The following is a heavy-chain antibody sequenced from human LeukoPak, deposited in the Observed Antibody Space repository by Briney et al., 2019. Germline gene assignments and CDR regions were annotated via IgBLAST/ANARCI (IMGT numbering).Heavy chain of an antibody. CDR3: ATDLVVYCNADGCYSVDY. CDR1: GYTLTELS. Sequence: GASVEVSCKVSGYTLTELSMHWVRQAPGKGVEWMGGFDPEHGETVYAQKFQGRLVMTEDTSTHTAYMELSSLRSDDTAVYYCATDLVVYCNADGCYSVDYWGEGSLVTVSS. D-gene: IGHD2-15*01. V-gene: IGHV1-24*01. CDR2: FDPEHGET. J-gene: IGHJ4*02.